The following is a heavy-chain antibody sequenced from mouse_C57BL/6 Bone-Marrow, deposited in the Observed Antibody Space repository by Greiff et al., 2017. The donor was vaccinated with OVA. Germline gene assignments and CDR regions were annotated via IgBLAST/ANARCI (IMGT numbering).Heavy chain of an antibody. CDR1: GYTFTSYW. CDR2: IHPNSGST. D-gene: IGHD2-4*01. Sequence: VQLQQPGAELVKPGASVKLSCKASGYTFTSYWMHWVKQRPGQGLEWIGMIHPNSGSTNYNEKFKSKATLTVDKSSSTAYMQLSSLTSEDSAVYYCAREVYYDYDGWFAYWGQGTLVTVSA. V-gene: IGHV1-64*01. J-gene: IGHJ3*01. CDR3: AREVYYDYDGWFAY.